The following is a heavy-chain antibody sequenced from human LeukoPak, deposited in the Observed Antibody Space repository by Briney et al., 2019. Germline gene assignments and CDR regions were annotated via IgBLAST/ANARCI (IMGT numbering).Heavy chain of an antibody. V-gene: IGHV1-8*01. CDR2: MNPNSGNT. Sequence: ASVKVSCKASGYTFTNYNIHWVRQASGHGLEGMGGMNPNSGNTDSTQKFQGKLSMTRDTSVSTAYIELTSLRSDDTAVYYCARRVADHFDYWGQGTLVTVSS. D-gene: IGHD6-19*01. CDR1: GYTFTNYN. CDR3: ARRVADHFDY. J-gene: IGHJ4*02.